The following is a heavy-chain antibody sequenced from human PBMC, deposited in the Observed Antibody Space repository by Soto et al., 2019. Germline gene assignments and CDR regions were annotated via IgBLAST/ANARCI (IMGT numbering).Heavy chain of an antibody. CDR2: ISYDGSNK. CDR1: GFTFSSYG. Sequence: PGGSLRLSCAASGFTFSSYGMHWVRQAPGKGLEWVAVISYDGSNKYYADSVKGRFTISRDNSKNTLYLQMNSLRAEDTAVYYCAKDSKVLLWAQEGMDVWVKGTAVTVSS. D-gene: IGHD3-10*01. J-gene: IGHJ6*04. V-gene: IGHV3-30*18. CDR3: AKDSKVLLWAQEGMDV.